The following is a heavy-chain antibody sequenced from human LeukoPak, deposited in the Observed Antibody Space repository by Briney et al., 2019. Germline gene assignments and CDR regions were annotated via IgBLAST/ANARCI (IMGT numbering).Heavy chain of an antibody. CDR2: IYYSGST. D-gene: IGHD3-10*01. J-gene: IGHJ4*02. Sequence: SETLSLTCTISGGSISSSSYYWGWIRQPPGKGLEWIGSIYYSGSTYYNPSLKSRVTISVDTSKNQFSLKLSSVTAADTAVYYCARDFGGATDYWGQGTLVTVSS. CDR3: ARDFGGATDY. V-gene: IGHV4-39*07. CDR1: GGSISSSSYY.